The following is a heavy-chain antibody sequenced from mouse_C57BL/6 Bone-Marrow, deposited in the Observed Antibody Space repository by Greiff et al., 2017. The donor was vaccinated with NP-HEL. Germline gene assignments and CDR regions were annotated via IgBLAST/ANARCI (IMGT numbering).Heavy chain of an antibody. D-gene: IGHD2-4*01. V-gene: IGHV1-54*01. Sequence: QVQLQQSGAELVRPGTSVKVSCKASGYAFTNYLIEWVRQRPGQGLAWIGVINPGSGGTNYNEKFKGKATLTADKSSSTAYMQLSSLTSEDSAVYFGARGGIYYDYAWFAYWGQGTLVTVSA. J-gene: IGHJ3*01. CDR1: GYAFTNYL. CDR3: ARGGIYYDYAWFAY. CDR2: INPGSGGT.